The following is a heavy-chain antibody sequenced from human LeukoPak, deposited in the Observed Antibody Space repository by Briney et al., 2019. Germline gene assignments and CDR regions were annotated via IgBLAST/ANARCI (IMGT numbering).Heavy chain of an antibody. CDR2: INPNTGDT. J-gene: IGHJ4*02. V-gene: IGHV1-2*06. CDR1: GYTFTGYY. D-gene: IGHD3-16*01. Sequence: GASVKVSCKASGYTFTGYYVHWVRQAPGQGLEWMGRINPNTGDTIYAQRFEGRVTMTRDTSISAAYMEFNNLRSDDTAVYYCARDLVGGIWGAAFWGQGTLVTVSS. CDR3: ARDLVGGIWGAAF.